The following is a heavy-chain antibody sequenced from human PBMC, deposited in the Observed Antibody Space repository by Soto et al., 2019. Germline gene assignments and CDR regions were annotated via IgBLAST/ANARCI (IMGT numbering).Heavy chain of an antibody. V-gene: IGHV4-4*07. CDR2: IYTSGST. CDR3: ARGPDDYGDYYFDY. D-gene: IGHD4-17*01. CDR1: GGSISSYY. J-gene: IGHJ4*02. Sequence: KPSETLSLTCTVSGGSISSYYWSWIRQPAGKGLEWIGRIYTSGSTNYNPSLKSRVTMSVDTSKNQFSLKLSSVTAADTAVYYCARGPDDYGDYYFDYWGQGTLVTVSS.